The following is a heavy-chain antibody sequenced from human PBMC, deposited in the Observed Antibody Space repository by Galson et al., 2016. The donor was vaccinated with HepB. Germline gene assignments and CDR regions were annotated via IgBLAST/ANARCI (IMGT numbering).Heavy chain of an antibody. CDR3: VRDHSVVPTTAYNWFDP. J-gene: IGHJ5*02. CDR2: INSDGTIS. V-gene: IGHV3-74*01. CDR1: GFAFSSHW. Sequence: SLRLSCAASGFAFSSHWMHWVRQDLGKGLVSVSRINSDGTISNYADSVKGRFTISRDNAKNTLYLQMKSLRAEDTAVYLCVRDHSVVPTTAYNWFDPWGRGILVTVSS. D-gene: IGHD4-23*01.